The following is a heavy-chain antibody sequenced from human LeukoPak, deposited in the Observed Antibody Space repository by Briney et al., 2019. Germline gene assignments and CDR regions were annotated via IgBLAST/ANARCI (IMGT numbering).Heavy chain of an antibody. J-gene: IGHJ3*02. Sequence: SWTLSVTFPCTGGFSSSYYWSGLRPPACRGVAWMGYLYYSGSTNYNPSVESRVTISLDTSKNHFSLRMSSVSAAGTAVYYCARSNGCGLIDIWGQGTMVTVSS. V-gene: IGHV4-59*12. CDR1: GGFSSSYY. CDR3: ARSNGCGLIDI. CDR2: LYYSGST. D-gene: IGHD2-21*01.